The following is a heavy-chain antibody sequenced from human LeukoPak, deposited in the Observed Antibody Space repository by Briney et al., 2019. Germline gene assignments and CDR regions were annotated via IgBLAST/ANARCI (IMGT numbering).Heavy chain of an antibody. CDR3: GSYGSGSFPGY. Sequence: GSLRLSCAASKFTFRSYDMHWVRQAPGKGPQWVAYIRYDGSDILYADSVKGRFTISRDNSNNTLFLQMNSLRIEDTAVYYCGSYGSGSFPGYRGQGTLVTVSS. D-gene: IGHD3-10*01. CDR1: KFTFRSYD. V-gene: IGHV3-30*02. J-gene: IGHJ4*02. CDR2: IRYDGSDI.